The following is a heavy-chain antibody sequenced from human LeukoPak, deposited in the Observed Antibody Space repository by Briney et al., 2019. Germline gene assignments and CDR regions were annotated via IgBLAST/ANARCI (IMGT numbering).Heavy chain of an antibody. V-gene: IGHV4-34*01. CDR2: INHSGNA. J-gene: IGHJ4*02. Sequence: SETLSLTCAVYGESFRAYYWSWIRQPPGKGLEWIGEINHSGNASYNPSLKSRVTMSVDTSKSQFSLKLTSVTAADTAVYYCAGWHCNSISCERGFDYWGQGTLVTVSS. CDR3: AGWHCNSISCERGFDY. D-gene: IGHD2-2*01. CDR1: GESFRAYY.